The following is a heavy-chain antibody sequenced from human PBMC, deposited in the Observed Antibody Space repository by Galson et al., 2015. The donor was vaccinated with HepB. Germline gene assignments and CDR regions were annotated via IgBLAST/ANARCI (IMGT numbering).Heavy chain of an antibody. CDR3: AWISLTYDFWSGYYLDY. J-gene: IGHJ4*02. V-gene: IGHV3-53*01. Sequence: SLRLSCAASGFTVSSNYMSWVRQAPGKGLEWVSVIYSGGSTYYADSVKGRFTISRDNSKNTLYLQMNSLRAEDTAVYYCAWISLTYDFWSGYYLDYWGQGTLVTVSS. D-gene: IGHD3-3*01. CDR2: IYSGGST. CDR1: GFTVSSNY.